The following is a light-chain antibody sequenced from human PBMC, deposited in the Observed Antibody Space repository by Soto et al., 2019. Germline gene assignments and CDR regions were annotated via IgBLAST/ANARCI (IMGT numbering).Light chain of an antibody. Sequence: QSMLTQSPSMSGAPGQRATISCTGSSSNIGAGYEVNWYQHLPGAAPKLLIYGNTNRPSGVPDRFSGSKSGTSASLAITGLQAEDEADYYCQSYDSSLSALYVFGTGT. J-gene: IGLJ1*01. CDR2: GNT. V-gene: IGLV1-40*01. CDR3: QSYDSSLSALYV. CDR1: SSNIGAGYE.